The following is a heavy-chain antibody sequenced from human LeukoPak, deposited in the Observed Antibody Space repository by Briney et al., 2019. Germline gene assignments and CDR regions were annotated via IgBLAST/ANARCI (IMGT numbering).Heavy chain of an antibody. D-gene: IGHD5-12*01. Sequence: SETLSLICTVSGGSISSDSHYWNWIRQPAGTGLEWIGRIYTSGSTNYNPSLNPSLKSRATISIDTSKNQFSLRLSAVTAADTAVYYCARDGLSDAFDIWGQGTMVTVSS. CDR1: GGSISSDSHY. CDR3: ARDGLSDAFDI. J-gene: IGHJ3*02. CDR2: IYTSGST. V-gene: IGHV4-61*02.